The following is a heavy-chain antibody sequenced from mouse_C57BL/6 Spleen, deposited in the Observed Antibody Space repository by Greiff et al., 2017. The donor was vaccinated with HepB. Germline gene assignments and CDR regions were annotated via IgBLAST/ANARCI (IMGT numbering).Heavy chain of an antibody. J-gene: IGHJ2*01. CDR1: GYTFTSYW. D-gene: IGHD3-2*02. CDR2: IDPSDSYT. Sequence: QVQLQQPVAELVKPGASVKLSCKASGYTFTSYWMQWVKQRPGQGLEWIGEIDPSDSYTNYNQKFKGKATLTVDTSSSTAYMQLSSLTSEDSAVYYCAREQGSSGYWGQGTTLTVSS. CDR3: AREQGSSGY. V-gene: IGHV1-50*01.